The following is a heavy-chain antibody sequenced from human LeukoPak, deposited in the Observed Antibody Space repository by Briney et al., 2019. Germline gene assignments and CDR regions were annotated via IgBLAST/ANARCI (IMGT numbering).Heavy chain of an antibody. J-gene: IGHJ4*02. CDR1: GFTFSSCL. CDR3: ATRSGWYPRSFDY. CDR2: IKQDGSEK. V-gene: IGHV3-7*01. Sequence: GGSLRLSCAASGFTFSSCLMSWVRQAPGKGLEWVASIKQDGSEKYYVDSVKGRFTISRDNAKNSLYLQMNSLRAEDTAVYYCATRSGWYPRSFDYWGQGTLVTVSS. D-gene: IGHD6-19*01.